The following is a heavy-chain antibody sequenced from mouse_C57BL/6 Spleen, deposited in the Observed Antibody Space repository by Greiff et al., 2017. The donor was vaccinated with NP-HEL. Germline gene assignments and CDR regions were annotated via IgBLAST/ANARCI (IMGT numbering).Heavy chain of an antibody. CDR1: GYSFTGYY. D-gene: IGHD2-5*01. CDR3: ARAPYSNWFAY. Sequence: VQLQQSGPELVKPGASVKISCKASGYSFTGYYMNWVKQSPEKSLEWIGEINPSTGGTTYNQKFKAKATLTVDKSSSTAYMQLKSLTSEDSAVYYCARAPYSNWFAYWGQGTLVTVSA. J-gene: IGHJ3*01. CDR2: INPSTGGT. V-gene: IGHV1-42*01.